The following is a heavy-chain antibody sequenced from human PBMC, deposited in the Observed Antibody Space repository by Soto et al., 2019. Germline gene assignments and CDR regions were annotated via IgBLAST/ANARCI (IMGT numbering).Heavy chain of an antibody. CDR1: GGPISSNTYY. CDR2: IYYNGCT. Sequence: QLKLQESGPGLVRPSETLPLPCTVSGGPISSNTYYWGWIRQPPGKGREWIGSIYYNGCTYYNPSLKSSVTMSVDTSKNQFSLRLSSMTASDTALYYCARKGDGWSGTGEFDPWGQGTLVTVS. D-gene: IGHD3-3*01. V-gene: IGHV4-39*01. CDR3: ARKGDGWSGTGEFDP. J-gene: IGHJ5*02.